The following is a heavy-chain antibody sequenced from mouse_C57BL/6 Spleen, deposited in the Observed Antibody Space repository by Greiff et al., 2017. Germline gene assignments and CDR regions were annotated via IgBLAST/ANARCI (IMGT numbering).Heavy chain of an antibody. J-gene: IGHJ2*01. CDR3: ARGGNTPFDY. Sequence: QVTLKVSGAELARPGASVKLSCKASGYTFTSSGISWVKQRTGQGLEWIGEIYPRSGNTYYNEKFKGKATLTADKSSSTAYMELRSLTSEDSAVYFCARGGNTPFDYWGQGTTLTVSS. CDR2: IYPRSGNT. D-gene: IGHD1-1*02. V-gene: IGHV1-81*01. CDR1: GYTFTSSG.